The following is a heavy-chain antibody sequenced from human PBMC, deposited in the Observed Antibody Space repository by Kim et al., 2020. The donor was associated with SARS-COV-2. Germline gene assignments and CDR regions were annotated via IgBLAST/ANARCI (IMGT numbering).Heavy chain of an antibody. J-gene: IGHJ6*02. D-gene: IGHD4-17*01. Sequence: ASVKVSCKASGYTFTSYDINWVRQATGQGLEWMGWMNPNSGNTGYAQKFQGRVTMTRNTSISTAYMELSSLRSEDTAVYYCARGLDSYGDYPYGMDVWGQGTTVTVSS. CDR3: ARGLDSYGDYPYGMDV. V-gene: IGHV1-8*01. CDR2: MNPNSGNT. CDR1: GYTFTSYD.